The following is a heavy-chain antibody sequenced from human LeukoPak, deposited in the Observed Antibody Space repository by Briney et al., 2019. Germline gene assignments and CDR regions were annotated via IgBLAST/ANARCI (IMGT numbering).Heavy chain of an antibody. J-gene: IGHJ4*02. CDR3: ARSPDILTGENFDY. D-gene: IGHD3-9*01. CDR1: GYSFADYY. Sequence: ASVKVSCKASGYSFADYYMHWVRQAPGQGLEWMGWINPNSGGTNYAQKFYARVTMTRDTSISTAYMELSRLRSDDTAVFYCARSPDILTGENFDYWGQGTLVTVSS. V-gene: IGHV1-2*02. CDR2: INPNSGGT.